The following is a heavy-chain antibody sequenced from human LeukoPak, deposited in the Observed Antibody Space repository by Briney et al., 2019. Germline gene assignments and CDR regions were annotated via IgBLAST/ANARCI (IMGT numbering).Heavy chain of an antibody. CDR1: GGSFSGNF. Sequence: SETLSLTCAVYGGSFSGNFWTWIRQPPGKGLEWVGEINHSGSTNYNPSPKSRVTISLDTSKNQFSLKMSSVTAADTAVYYCASDGGRRFSHWGQGTLVTVSS. CDR2: INHSGST. V-gene: IGHV4-34*01. J-gene: IGHJ4*02. CDR3: ASDGGRRFSH. D-gene: IGHD3-10*01.